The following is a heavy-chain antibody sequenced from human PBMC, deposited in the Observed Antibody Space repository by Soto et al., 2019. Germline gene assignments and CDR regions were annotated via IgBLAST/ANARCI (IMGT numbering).Heavy chain of an antibody. CDR3: AREGYSFGPFDY. CDR1: GGSIDNYY. V-gene: IGHV4-59*01. D-gene: IGHD5-18*01. CDR2: IYYRGTT. Sequence: SETLSLTCTVSGGSIDNYYWSWIRQPPGKGLQWIGYIYYRGTTTYSPSLKSRVTISVDRSKNQFSLKFNSVTAADTAVYYCAREGYSFGPFDYWGQGALVT. J-gene: IGHJ4*02.